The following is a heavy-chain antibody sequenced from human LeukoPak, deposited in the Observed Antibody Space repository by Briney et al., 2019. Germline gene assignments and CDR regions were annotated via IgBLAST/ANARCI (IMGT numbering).Heavy chain of an antibody. CDR2: IYTSGST. D-gene: IGHD2-15*01. J-gene: IGHJ3*02. CDR3: ARRSPVVAAGDAFDI. CDR1: GGSISSYY. Sequence: SETLSLTCTVSGGSISSYYWSWIRQPAGKGLEWIGRIYTSGSTSYNSSLKSRVTMSVDTSKNQFSLKLNSVTAADTAVYYCARRSPVVAAGDAFDIWGQGTMVTVS. V-gene: IGHV4-4*07.